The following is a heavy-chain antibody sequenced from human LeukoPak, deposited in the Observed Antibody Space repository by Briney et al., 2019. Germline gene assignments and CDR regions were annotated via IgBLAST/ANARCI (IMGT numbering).Heavy chain of an antibody. CDR1: GFTFSSYA. V-gene: IGHV3-23*01. CDR2: ISGSGGST. Sequence: GGSLRLSCAASGFTFSSYAMSWVRQAPGKGLEWVSAISGSGGSTYYADSVKGRFTISRDNSKNTLYLQMNSLRAEDTAVYYCAGQNSSSWYGAREYYFDYWGQGTLVTVSS. J-gene: IGHJ4*02. CDR3: AGQNSSSWYGAREYYFDY. D-gene: IGHD6-13*01.